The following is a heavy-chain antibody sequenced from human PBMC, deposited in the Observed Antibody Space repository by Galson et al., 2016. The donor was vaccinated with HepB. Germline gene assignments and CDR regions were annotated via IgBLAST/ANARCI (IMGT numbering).Heavy chain of an antibody. CDR2: IWYDGGNK. D-gene: IGHD2-15*01. CDR1: GFTFSNYG. V-gene: IGHV3-33*01. Sequence: SLRLSCAASGFTFSNYGMHWVRQAPGKGLQWVAAIWYDGGNKYYGDSVKGRFTVSRDNAKNTLSLQMDSLRAEDTAVYYCARDPAKVAHVNYYYYYMDVWGKGTTVTVSS. CDR3: ARDPAKVAHVNYYYYYMDV. J-gene: IGHJ6*03.